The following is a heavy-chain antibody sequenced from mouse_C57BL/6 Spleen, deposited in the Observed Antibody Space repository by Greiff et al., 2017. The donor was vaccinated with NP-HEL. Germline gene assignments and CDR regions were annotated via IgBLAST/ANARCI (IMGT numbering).Heavy chain of an antibody. CDR3: ARSRDYGDY. CDR2: IYPRSGNT. CDR1: GYTFTSYG. J-gene: IGHJ2*01. V-gene: IGHV1-81*01. Sequence: LVESGAELARPGASVKLSCKASGYTFTSYGISWVKQRTGQGLEWIGEIYPRSGNTYYNEKFKGKATLTADKSSSTAYMELRSMTSEGAAVYFCARSRDYGDYWGQGTTLAVSS.